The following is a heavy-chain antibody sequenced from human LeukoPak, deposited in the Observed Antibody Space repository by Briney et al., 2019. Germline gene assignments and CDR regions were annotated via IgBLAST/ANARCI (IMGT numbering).Heavy chain of an antibody. J-gene: IGHJ3*02. CDR3: AKGSSGWTSDAFDI. V-gene: IGHV3-9*01. D-gene: IGHD6-19*01. CDR1: GFTFDDYA. CDR2: ISWNSGSI. Sequence: PGRSLRLSCAASGFTFDDYAMHWVRQAPGKGPEWVSGISWNSGSIGYADSVKGRFTISRDNAKNSLYLQMNSLRAEDTALYYCAKGSSGWTSDAFDIWGQGTMVTVSS.